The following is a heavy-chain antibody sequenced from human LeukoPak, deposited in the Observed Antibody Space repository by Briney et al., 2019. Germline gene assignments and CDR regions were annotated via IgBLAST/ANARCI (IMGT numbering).Heavy chain of an antibody. Sequence: PGGSLRLSCAASGFTFSSYTMSWVRQAPGKGLEWVSAVSASADSTYYADSVKGRFTISRDNSKNTLFLQMHSLRAEDTAVYYCARRPAILMDGVYYYSMDVWGQGTTVTVSS. CDR1: GFTFSSYT. J-gene: IGHJ6*02. V-gene: IGHV3-23*01. D-gene: IGHD2-2*01. CDR3: ARRPAILMDGVYYYSMDV. CDR2: VSASADST.